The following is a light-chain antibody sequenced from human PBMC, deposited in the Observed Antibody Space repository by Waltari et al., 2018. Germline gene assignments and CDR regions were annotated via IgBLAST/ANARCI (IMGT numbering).Light chain of an antibody. J-gene: IGKJ4*01. V-gene: IGKV3-20*01. CDR1: QTVRTTY. Sequence: EIVLTQSPGTLSLSPGERATLSCRASQTVRTTYLAWYQQKPAQAPTLVIHGATSRATGIPDRFSGSGSGTDFSLTISSLGPEDFAVYYCQQYDISPLTFGGGTKVEIK. CDR2: GAT. CDR3: QQYDISPLT.